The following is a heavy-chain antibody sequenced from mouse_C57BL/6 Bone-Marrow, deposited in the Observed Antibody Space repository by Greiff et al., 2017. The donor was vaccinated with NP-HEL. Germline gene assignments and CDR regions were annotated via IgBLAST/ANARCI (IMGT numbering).Heavy chain of an antibody. CDR1: GYSITSGYY. CDR3: ARENSAWFAY. V-gene: IGHV3-6*01. J-gene: IGHJ3*01. CDR2: ISYDGSN. Sequence: VQLQQSGPGLVKPSQSLSLTCSVTGYSITSGYYWNWIRQFPGNKLEWMGYISYDGSNNYNPSLKNRISITRDTSKNQFFLTLNSVTTEDTATYYCARENSAWFAYWGQGTLVTVSA.